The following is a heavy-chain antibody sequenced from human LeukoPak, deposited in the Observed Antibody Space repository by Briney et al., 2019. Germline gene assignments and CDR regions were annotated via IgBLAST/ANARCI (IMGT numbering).Heavy chain of an antibody. V-gene: IGHV1-2*02. CDR2: INPNSGGT. D-gene: IGHD1-26*01. J-gene: IGHJ4*02. Sequence: GASVKVSCKASGYTFTGYYMHWVRQAPGQGLEWMGWINPNSGGTNYAQKFQGRVTMTRDTSISTAYMELSRLRSDDTAVYYCARDREVGATGYYFDYWGQGTLVTVSS. CDR1: GYTFTGYY. CDR3: ARDREVGATGYYFDY.